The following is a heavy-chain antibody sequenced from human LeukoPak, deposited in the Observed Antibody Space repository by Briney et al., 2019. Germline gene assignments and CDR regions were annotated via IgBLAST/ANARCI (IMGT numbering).Heavy chain of an antibody. Sequence: SETLSLTCAVSGGSISSGGYSWSWIRQPPGKGLEWIGYIYHSGSTYYNPSLKSRVTISVDRSKNQFSLKLSSVTAADTAVYYCAKTLGYCSSTSCYAGAFDIWGQGTMVTVSS. J-gene: IGHJ3*02. CDR3: AKTLGYCSSTSCYAGAFDI. D-gene: IGHD2-2*01. CDR1: GGSISSGGYS. V-gene: IGHV4-30-2*01. CDR2: IYHSGST.